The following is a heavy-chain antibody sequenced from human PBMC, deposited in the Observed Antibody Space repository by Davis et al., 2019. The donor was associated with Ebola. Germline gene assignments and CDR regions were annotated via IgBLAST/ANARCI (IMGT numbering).Heavy chain of an antibody. J-gene: IGHJ5*02. CDR3: ARGSGYARWGWFDP. CDR1: GGSFSGYY. Sequence: SETLSLTCAVYGGSFSGYYWSWIRQPPGKGLEWIGEINHSGSTNYNLSLKSRVTISVDTSKNQFSLKLSSVTAADTAVYYCARGSGYARWGWFDPWGQGTLVTVSS. D-gene: IGHD5-12*01. CDR2: INHSGST. V-gene: IGHV4-34*01.